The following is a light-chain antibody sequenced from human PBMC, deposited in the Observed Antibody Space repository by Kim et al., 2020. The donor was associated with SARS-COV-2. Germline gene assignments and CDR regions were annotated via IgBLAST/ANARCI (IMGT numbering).Light chain of an antibody. CDR3: QKYDGAPLT. Sequence: DIHMTQSPSSLSASVGDRVTITCRASQDISNYVAWYQQKPGKPPKLLIYAASTLQSGVPSRFSGSGSGTDFTLTISSLQPEDVASYYCQKYDGAPLTFGQGTKVDIK. V-gene: IGKV1-27*01. J-gene: IGKJ1*01. CDR2: AAS. CDR1: QDISNY.